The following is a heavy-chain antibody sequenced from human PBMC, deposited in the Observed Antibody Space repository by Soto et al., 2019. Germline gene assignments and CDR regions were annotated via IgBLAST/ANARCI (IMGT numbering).Heavy chain of an antibody. CDR2: IVVGSGNT. CDR1: GFTFTSSA. J-gene: IGHJ4*02. D-gene: IGHD5-12*01. V-gene: IGHV1-58*02. CDR3: AAVSWFWSPPDVDIVATDAGDY. Sequence: EASVKVSCKASGFTFTSSAMQWVRQARGQRLEWIGWIVVGSGNTNYAQKFQERVTITRDMSTSTAYMELSSLRSEDAAVYYCAAVSWFWSPPDVDIVATDAGDYWGQGTLVTVSS.